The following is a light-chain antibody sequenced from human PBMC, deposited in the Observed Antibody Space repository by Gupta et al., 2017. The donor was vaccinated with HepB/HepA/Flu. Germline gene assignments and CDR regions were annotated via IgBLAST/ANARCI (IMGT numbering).Light chain of an antibody. Sequence: DIVMTQSPDSLAVSLGERATXNCKSSQSVLYSSNNKNYLAWYQQKPGQPPKLLIYWASTRESGVPDRFSGSGSGTDFTLTISSLQAEDVAVYYCQQYYSTPLTFGPGTKVDIK. CDR3: QQYYSTPLT. CDR2: WAS. J-gene: IGKJ3*01. V-gene: IGKV4-1*01. CDR1: QSVLYSSNNKNY.